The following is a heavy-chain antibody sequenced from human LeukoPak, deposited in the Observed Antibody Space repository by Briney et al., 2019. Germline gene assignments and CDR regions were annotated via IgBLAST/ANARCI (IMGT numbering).Heavy chain of an antibody. J-gene: IGHJ4*02. Sequence: GNSLRLSCVASGFTFSSYGMHWVRQAPGKGLEWVAVISYDGRHKYYADSVKGRFTISRDNSKNTLYLQMNSLRAEDTAMYYCARVPSIAAVGIRLDYWGQGTLVTVSS. V-gene: IGHV3-30*03. CDR1: GFTFSSYG. CDR2: ISYDGRHK. CDR3: ARVPSIAAVGIRLDY. D-gene: IGHD6-13*01.